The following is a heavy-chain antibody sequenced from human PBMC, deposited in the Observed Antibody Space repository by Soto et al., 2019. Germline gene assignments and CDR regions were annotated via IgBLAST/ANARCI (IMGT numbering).Heavy chain of an antibody. CDR2: MNPNRGNT. D-gene: IGHD6-25*01. Sequence: QVQLVQSGAEVKKPGASVKASCKASGYNFTSYDINWVRQATGQGLEWKGWMNPNRGNTGSAQKFQGRVTMTRNTSISRDYMDLSSLRAEDTAVYYCERGPDIAAPQFVVWFDPLGQGNLVSVSS. CDR1: GYNFTSYD. J-gene: IGHJ5*02. CDR3: ERGPDIAAPQFVVWFDP. V-gene: IGHV1-8*01.